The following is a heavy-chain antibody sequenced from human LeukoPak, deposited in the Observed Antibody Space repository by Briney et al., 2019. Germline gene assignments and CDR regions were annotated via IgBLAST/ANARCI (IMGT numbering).Heavy chain of an antibody. CDR1: GFTFDTYA. J-gene: IGHJ4*02. V-gene: IGHV3-21*01. D-gene: IGHD2-15*01. Sequence: GGSLRLSCAASGFTFDTYAMTWVRQAPGKGLERVSSISSGGTYIYYAESLRGRSTISRDNTKNFLYLQLSTLRVEDTAVYYCARDRPTGRSRGVVVQWGQGTLVTVSS. CDR3: ARDRPTGRSRGVVVQ. CDR2: ISSGGTYI.